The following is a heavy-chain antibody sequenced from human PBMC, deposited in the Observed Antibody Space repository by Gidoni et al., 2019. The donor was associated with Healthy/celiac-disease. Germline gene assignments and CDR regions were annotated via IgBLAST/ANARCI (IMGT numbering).Heavy chain of an antibody. CDR1: GFNFGSYA. V-gene: IGHV3-30-3*01. D-gene: IGHD3-3*01. CDR2: ISYDGSNK. CDR3: ARRGVETDTYYDFWSGYQDYYYYYGMDV. Sequence: QVQLVESGGGVVQPGRSLRLSCAASGFNFGSYAMHWVRQAPGQGLEWVAVISYDGSNKYYADSVKGRFTISRDNSKNTLYLQMNSLRAEDTAVYYCARRGVETDTYYDFWSGYQDYYYYYGMDVWGQGTTVTVSS. J-gene: IGHJ6*02.